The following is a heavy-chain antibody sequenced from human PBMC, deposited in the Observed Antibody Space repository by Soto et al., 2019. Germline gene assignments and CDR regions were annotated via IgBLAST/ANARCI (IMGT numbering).Heavy chain of an antibody. D-gene: IGHD3-22*01. CDR3: ARDRTYDYDRSGYPKLLDS. J-gene: IGHJ5*01. Sequence: SQTLSLTCAISGDSVSSNNAAWNWIRQSPSRGLEWLGRTYYRSKWYYNYALSVKSRITINPDTSKNQFSLQLDSVTSEDTAVYYCARDRTYDYDRSGYPKLLDSSGQGSLVIVSS. CDR1: GDSVSSNNAA. V-gene: IGHV6-1*01. CDR2: TYYRSKWYY.